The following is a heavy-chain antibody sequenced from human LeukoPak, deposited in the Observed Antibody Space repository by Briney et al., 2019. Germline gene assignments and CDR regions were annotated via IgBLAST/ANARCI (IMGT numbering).Heavy chain of an antibody. Sequence: SQSLSLTRTVAGGSISSSSYCWGWIRHPPGKGLGWIGSIYDSGSTHYNPSLKRRVTISADTSKNQFCLKLRSLTPAHTAVYYCARHKDDILTGYGYWGQGTLVTVSS. J-gene: IGHJ4*02. CDR1: GGSISSSSYC. D-gene: IGHD3-9*01. CDR2: IYDSGST. V-gene: IGHV4-39*01. CDR3: ARHKDDILTGYGY.